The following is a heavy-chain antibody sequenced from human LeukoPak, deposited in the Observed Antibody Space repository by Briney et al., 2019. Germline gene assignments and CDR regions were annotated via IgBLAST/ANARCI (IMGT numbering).Heavy chain of an antibody. CDR2: ISAYNGNT. J-gene: IGHJ4*02. CDR1: GGTFSSYA. V-gene: IGHV1-18*01. D-gene: IGHD3-10*01. Sequence: GASVKVSCKASGGTFSSYAISWVRQAPGQGLEWMGWISAYNGNTNYAQKLQGRVTMTTDTSTSTAYMELRSLRSDDTAVYYCARVGYRHYYGSGSYYPIDYWGQGTLVTVSS. CDR3: ARVGYRHYYGSGSYYPIDY.